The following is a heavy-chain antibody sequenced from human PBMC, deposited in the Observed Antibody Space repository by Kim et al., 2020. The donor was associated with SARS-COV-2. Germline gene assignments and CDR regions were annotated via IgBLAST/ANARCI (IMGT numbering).Heavy chain of an antibody. J-gene: IGHJ4*02. D-gene: IGHD2-2*01. Sequence: KFQERVTITRHMSTSTAYMELSSLRSEDTAVYYCAADLVVVPAAIDFDYWGQGTLVTVSS. V-gene: IGHV1-58*01. CDR3: AADLVVVPAAIDFDY.